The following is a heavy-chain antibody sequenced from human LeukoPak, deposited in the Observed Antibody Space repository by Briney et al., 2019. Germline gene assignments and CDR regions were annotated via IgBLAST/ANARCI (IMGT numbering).Heavy chain of an antibody. CDR1: GFTFSSYW. V-gene: IGHV3-66*01. Sequence: GGSLRLSCAASGFTFSSYWMHWVRQAPGKVLEWVSVIYSGGSTYYADSVKGRFTISRDNSKNTLYLQMNSLRAEDTAVYYCARWAVTTLQDAFDIWGQGTMVTVSS. J-gene: IGHJ3*02. D-gene: IGHD4-17*01. CDR3: ARWAVTTLQDAFDI. CDR2: IYSGGST.